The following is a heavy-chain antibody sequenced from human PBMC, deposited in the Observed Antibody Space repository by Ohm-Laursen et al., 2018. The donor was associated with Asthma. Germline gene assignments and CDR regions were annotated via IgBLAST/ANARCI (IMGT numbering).Heavy chain of an antibody. J-gene: IGHJ5*02. Sequence: TLSLTCSVSGGSISSNNWWSWVRQPPGKGLEWIGEIYHSGSTNYNPSLKSRVTISVDKSKNQFSLKLRSVTAADTAVYYCARVAGYGAHPFDPWGQGTLVTVSS. CDR2: IYHSGST. D-gene: IGHD2-15*01. V-gene: IGHV4-4*02. CDR1: GGSISSNNW. CDR3: ARVAGYGAHPFDP.